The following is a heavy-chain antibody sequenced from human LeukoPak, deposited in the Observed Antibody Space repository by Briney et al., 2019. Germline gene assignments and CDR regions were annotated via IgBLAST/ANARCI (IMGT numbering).Heavy chain of an antibody. J-gene: IGHJ6*03. CDR1: GFTFSGYE. D-gene: IGHD1-26*01. V-gene: IGHV3-21*01. CDR2: ITSTGTYI. Sequence: PGGSLRLSCAASGFTFSGYEMNWVRQAPGKALEWVSSITSTGTYIFYGDSVKGRFTIPRDNAKNSLYLQMNGLRAEDTAVYYCARDPYSGNYGAYYYYYMDVWGKGTTVTISS. CDR3: ARDPYSGNYGAYYYYYMDV.